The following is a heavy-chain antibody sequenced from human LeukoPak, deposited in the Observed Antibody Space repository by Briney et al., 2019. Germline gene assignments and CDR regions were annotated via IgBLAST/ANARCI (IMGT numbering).Heavy chain of an antibody. Sequence: ASVKVSCKASGYTFTSYGISWVRQAPGQGLEWMGWISAYNGNTNYAQKLQGRVTMTTDTSTSTAYMELRSLRSDDTAVYYCAREVSAAGIAQFFDYWGQGTLSPSPQ. V-gene: IGHV1-18*01. CDR2: ISAYNGNT. J-gene: IGHJ4*02. D-gene: IGHD6-13*01. CDR1: GYTFTSYG. CDR3: AREVSAAGIAQFFDY.